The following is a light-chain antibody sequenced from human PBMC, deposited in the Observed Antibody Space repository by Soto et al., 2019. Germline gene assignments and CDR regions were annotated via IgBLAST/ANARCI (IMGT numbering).Light chain of an antibody. Sequence: DIQMTQSPSSLSASVGDRVTITCQASQDISNYLNWYQQKPGKAPKLLIYDASNLETGVPSRFSGSGSGTDFTFTISSLQPEDIATYYWQQYDNLRAFGGGTKVEIK. CDR2: DAS. V-gene: IGKV1-33*01. CDR3: QQYDNLRA. CDR1: QDISNY. J-gene: IGKJ4*01.